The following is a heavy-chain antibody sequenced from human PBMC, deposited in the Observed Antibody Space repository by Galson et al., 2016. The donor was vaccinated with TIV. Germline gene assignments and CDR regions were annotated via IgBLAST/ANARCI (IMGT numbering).Heavy chain of an antibody. V-gene: IGHV1-69*13. CDR3: ARSRGYSYGYVDP. Sequence: SVKVSCKASGGTFNSYGISWVRQAPGQGLQWMGGIIPVFGTTKYSQDFQGRVAVTADESTGTAYMELSGLRFDDTAVYCCARSRGYSYGYVDPWGQGTLVTVSA. J-gene: IGHJ5*02. CDR2: IIPVFGTT. CDR1: GGTFNSYG. D-gene: IGHD5-18*01.